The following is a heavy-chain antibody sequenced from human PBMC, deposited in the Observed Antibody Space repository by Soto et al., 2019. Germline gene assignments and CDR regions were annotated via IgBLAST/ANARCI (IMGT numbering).Heavy chain of an antibody. D-gene: IGHD3-10*01. V-gene: IGHV4-59*01. CDR3: ARGLFRGGGPYYYYGLDV. Sequence: SETLSLTCTVSGGSISRYCWSWIRQPPGKGLEWIGYIYYSGSTNYNPSLKSRVTISVDTSKNQFSLKLSSVTAADTAVYYCARGLFRGGGPYYYYGLDVWGQGTAVT. CDR2: IYYSGST. CDR1: GGSISRYC. J-gene: IGHJ6*02.